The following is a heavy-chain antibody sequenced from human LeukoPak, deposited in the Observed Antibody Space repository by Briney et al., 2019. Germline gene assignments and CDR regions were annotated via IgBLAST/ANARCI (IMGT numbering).Heavy chain of an antibody. CDR2: SSWNSGIM. CDR3: AKDYRAVAGTGGAFDY. CDR1: GFTFDVYA. V-gene: IGHV3-9*03. J-gene: IGHJ4*02. Sequence: SLRLSCAASGFTFDVYAMHWARQARGKGLECVLGSSWNSGIMVYADSVKGRFTISRDNAKHSLYLQMNSLRAEDMALYYCAKDYRAVAGTGGAFDYWGQGTLVTVSS. D-gene: IGHD6-19*01.